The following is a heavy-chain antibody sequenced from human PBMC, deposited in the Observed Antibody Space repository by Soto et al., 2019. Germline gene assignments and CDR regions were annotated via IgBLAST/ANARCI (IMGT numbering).Heavy chain of an antibody. D-gene: IGHD6-19*01. CDR1: GFAVSSKY. J-gene: IGHJ4*02. V-gene: IGHV3-53*01. CDR2: IYGGGTT. CDR3: VQTTGWPGFDF. Sequence: EVQLVESGGGLIQPGGSLRLSCAASGFAVSSKYMTWVRQAPGKGLEWVSVIYGGGTTYYADSVKGRFTIPRDTSKNTLYLQMNSLSAEDTAVYYCVQTTGWPGFDFRGQGTLVTVSS.